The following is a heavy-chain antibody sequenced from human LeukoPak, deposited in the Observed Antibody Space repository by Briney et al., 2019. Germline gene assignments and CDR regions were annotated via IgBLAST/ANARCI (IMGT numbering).Heavy chain of an antibody. CDR3: ASGGTCSGGSCHTPDYYYGMDV. V-gene: IGHV1-18*01. Sequence: ASVKVSCKASGYTFTSYGISWVRQAPGQGLEWMGWISAYNGNTNYAQKLQGRATMTTDTSTSTAYMELRSLRSDDTAVYYCASGGTCSGGSCHTPDYYYGMDVWGQGTTVTVSS. CDR1: GYTFTSYG. J-gene: IGHJ6*02. D-gene: IGHD2-15*01. CDR2: ISAYNGNT.